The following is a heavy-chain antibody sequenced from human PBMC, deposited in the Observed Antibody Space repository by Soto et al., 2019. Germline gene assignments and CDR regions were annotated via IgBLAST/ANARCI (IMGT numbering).Heavy chain of an antibody. CDR3: ARGNLVGATTVYYYYGMDV. J-gene: IGHJ6*02. D-gene: IGHD1-26*01. V-gene: IGHV3-23*01. CDR1: GFTFSNYA. CDR2: ISGGGPIT. Sequence: GGSLRLSCAASGFTFSNYAMSWVRQAPGKGLEWVSSISGGGPITYYADSVKGRFTISRDNSKNTLYLQMNSLRAEDTAVYYCARGNLVGATTVYYYYGMDVWGQGTTVTVSS.